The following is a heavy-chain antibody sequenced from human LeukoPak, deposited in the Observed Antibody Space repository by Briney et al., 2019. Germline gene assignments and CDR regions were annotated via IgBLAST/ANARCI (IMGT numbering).Heavy chain of an antibody. J-gene: IGHJ4*02. Sequence: GGSLRLSCAASGFTFSSSWMSWVRQAPGKGLEWVANIQQDGSDKYYVDSVKGRFTISRDNAKNSLYLQMNSLRAEDTAVYYCAREGIDYYDSSGYSTPPIDYWGQGTLVTVSS. V-gene: IGHV3-7*01. CDR2: IQQDGSDK. D-gene: IGHD3-22*01. CDR1: GFTFSSSW. CDR3: AREGIDYYDSSGYSTPPIDY.